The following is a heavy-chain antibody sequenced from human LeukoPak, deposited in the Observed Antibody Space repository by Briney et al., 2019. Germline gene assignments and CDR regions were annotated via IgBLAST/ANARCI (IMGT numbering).Heavy chain of an antibody. CDR1: GYTFTSYD. Sequence: RASVKVSCKASGYTFTSYDINWVRQATGQGLEWMGWMNPNSGNTGYAQKFQGRVTITRDTSASTAYMELSSLRSEDTAVYYCARGVGWPLDAFDIWGQGTMVTVSS. D-gene: IGHD2-15*01. V-gene: IGHV1-8*03. CDR2: MNPNSGNT. J-gene: IGHJ3*02. CDR3: ARGVGWPLDAFDI.